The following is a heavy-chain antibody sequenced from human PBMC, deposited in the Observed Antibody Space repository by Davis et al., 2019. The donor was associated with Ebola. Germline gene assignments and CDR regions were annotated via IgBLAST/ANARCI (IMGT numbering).Heavy chain of an antibody. V-gene: IGHV5-51*01. D-gene: IGHD2-2*02. J-gene: IGHJ6*03. CDR2: IYPGDSDT. Sequence: GESLKISCKGSGYSFTSYWIGWVRQMPGKGLEWMGIIYPGDSDTRYSPSFQGQVTISADKSISTAYLQWSSLKASDTAMYYCARHLLVVVPAAIDFYYYYMDVWGKGTTVTVSS. CDR1: GYSFTSYW. CDR3: ARHLLVVVPAAIDFYYYYMDV.